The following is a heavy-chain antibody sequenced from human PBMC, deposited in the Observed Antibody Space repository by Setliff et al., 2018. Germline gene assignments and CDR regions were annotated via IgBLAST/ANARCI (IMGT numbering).Heavy chain of an antibody. J-gene: IGHJ4*02. CDR3: ARGYGYSSGWYRVYFDY. CDR2: INHSGST. CDR1: GGSFSGYY. V-gene: IGHV4-34*01. Sequence: SETLSLTCAVYGGSFSGYYWSWIRQPPGKGLEWIGEINHSGSTNYNPSLKSRVTISVDTSKNQFSLMLSSVTAADTAVYYCARGYGYSSGWYRVYFDYWGQGTLVTVSS. D-gene: IGHD6-19*01.